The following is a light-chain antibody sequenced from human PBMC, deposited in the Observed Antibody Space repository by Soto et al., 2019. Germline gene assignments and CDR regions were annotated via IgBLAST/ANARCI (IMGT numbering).Light chain of an antibody. Sequence: DIQMTQSPSTLSASVGDRVTITCRASQMIYTWLAWYQQKPGKAPKLLTYEASSLDVGVPSRFSGSGSGTEFTLTISSLQLEDFATYYCQQYSTFWTLGQGTKVDIK. CDR3: QQYSTFWT. CDR1: QMIYTW. V-gene: IGKV1-5*03. J-gene: IGKJ1*01. CDR2: EAS.